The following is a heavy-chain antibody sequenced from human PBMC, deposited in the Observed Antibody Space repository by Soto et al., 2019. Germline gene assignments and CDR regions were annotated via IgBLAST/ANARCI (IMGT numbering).Heavy chain of an antibody. CDR2: VAYSGTT. CDR1: PGSISSSY. J-gene: IGHJ5*02. Sequence: QVQLQESGPGLVKPSETLPLTCTVSPGSISSSYWSWIRQPPGRGLEWIGHVAYSGTTKYNPSLKSRGSISVSTSQRQFSLRLTSVTAADTAVYYWAREAQDYYFDLWGQGILVTVSS. D-gene: IGHD1-26*01. CDR3: AREAQDYYFDL. V-gene: IGHV4-59*01.